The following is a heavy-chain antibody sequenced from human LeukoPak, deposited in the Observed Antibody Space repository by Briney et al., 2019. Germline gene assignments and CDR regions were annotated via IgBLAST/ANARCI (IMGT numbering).Heavy chain of an antibody. J-gene: IGHJ3*02. Sequence: ASVKVSCKASGYTFTSYDINWVRQATGQGLEWMGWMNPNSGNTGYAQKFKGRVTITRNTSISTAYMELSSLRSEDTAVYYCASSTPYSSGWHPFDIWGQGTMVTVSS. D-gene: IGHD6-19*01. CDR2: MNPNSGNT. V-gene: IGHV1-8*03. CDR1: GYTFTSYD. CDR3: ASSTPYSSGWHPFDI.